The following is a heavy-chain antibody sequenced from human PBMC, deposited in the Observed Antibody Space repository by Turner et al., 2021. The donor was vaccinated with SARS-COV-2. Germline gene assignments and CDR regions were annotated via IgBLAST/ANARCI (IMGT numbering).Heavy chain of an antibody. J-gene: IGHJ6*02. CDR3: AGIQSYDRSDYYGMDV. V-gene: IGHV3-30*03. D-gene: IGHD3-22*01. CDR2: ISYDGSNK. Sequence: QVQLVQCGGGVVQPGRSLSPSCAASVFTFSSYGMHWVRQAPGKGLNWAAVISYDGSNKYYAEAVKGRFTNSRDNTKNTLYLQMNSLRAEDTAVYYCAGIQSYDRSDYYGMDVWGQGTTVTVSS. CDR1: VFTFSSYG.